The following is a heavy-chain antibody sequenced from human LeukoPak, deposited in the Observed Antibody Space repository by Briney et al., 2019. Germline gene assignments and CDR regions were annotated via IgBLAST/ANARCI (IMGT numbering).Heavy chain of an antibody. CDR2: INDNGGTT. Sequence: GGPLRLSCAASGFTFNNYAMSWVRQTPGKGLEWVSVINDNGGTTYYADSVKGRFTISRDNSKNTLYLQMNSLRAEDTALYYCAKGGDGAYSYSFLSSLWGQGTLVTVSS. J-gene: IGHJ4*02. CDR1: GFTFNNYA. V-gene: IGHV3-23*01. CDR3: AKGGDGAYSYSFLSSL. D-gene: IGHD5-18*01.